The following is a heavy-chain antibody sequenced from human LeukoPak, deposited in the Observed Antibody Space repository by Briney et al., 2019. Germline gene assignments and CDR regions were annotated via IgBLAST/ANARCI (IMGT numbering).Heavy chain of an antibody. CDR2: FDPEDGET. J-gene: IGHJ5*02. CDR1: GYTLTELS. V-gene: IGHV1-24*01. D-gene: IGHD2-15*01. CDR3: ATAILGYCSGGSCYLRAWFDP. Sequence: ASVKVSCKVSGYTLTELSMHWVRQAPGKGLEWMGGFDPEDGETIYAQKFQGRVTTTEDTSTDTAYMELSSLRSEDTAVYYCATAILGYCSGGSCYLRAWFDPWGQGTLVTVSS.